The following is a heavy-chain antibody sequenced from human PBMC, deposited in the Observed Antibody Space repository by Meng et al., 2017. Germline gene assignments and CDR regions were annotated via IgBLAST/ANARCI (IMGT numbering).Heavy chain of an antibody. Sequence: LGRAGVWGKKAWPSGKVSGQAFGSTFSSYAIRWVRPGPGKGFEWMGGIIPIFGTAKYGQKFQGRVTITGDQSTSTALLGLSRLRIDDPAVYYWARGGLDYPRLCYWGQGTLVTVSS. J-gene: IGHJ4*02. CDR1: GSTFSSYA. D-gene: IGHD3-16*01. CDR3: ARGGLDYPRLCY. CDR2: IIPIFGTA. V-gene: IGHV1-69*01.